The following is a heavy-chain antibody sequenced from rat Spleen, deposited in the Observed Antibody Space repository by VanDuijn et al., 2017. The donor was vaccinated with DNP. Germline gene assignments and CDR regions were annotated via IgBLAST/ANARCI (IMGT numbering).Heavy chain of an antibody. J-gene: IGHJ4*01. Sequence: EVHLVESGGGLVQPGRSLKLSCVASGFTFSSFWMFWIRQAPGKGLEWVASINADGGSTYYPDSLKGRFTLSRDNVENIVYLQMNSLRSEDTATYYCASWRHPTHYWGQGVMVTLFSDVMDAWGQGTSVTVSS. CDR1: GFTFSSFW. V-gene: IGHV5-58*01. CDR2: INADGGST. CDR3: ASWRHPTHYWGQGVMVTLFSDVMDA. D-gene: IGHD4-2*01.